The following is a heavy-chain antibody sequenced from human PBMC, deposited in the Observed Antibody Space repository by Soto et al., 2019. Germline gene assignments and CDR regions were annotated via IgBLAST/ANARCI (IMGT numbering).Heavy chain of an antibody. V-gene: IGHV1-18*01. CDR1: CFTLTSYG. J-gene: IGHJ4*02. CDR3: ARDLAVGLVDY. D-gene: IGHD6-19*01. CDR2: ISAYNGNT. Sequence: APGKGSCQASCFTLTSYGINRGRQAPGQGLEWMGWISAYNGNTNYAQKLQGRVTMTTDTSTSTAYMELRSLRSDDTAVYYCARDLAVGLVDYWGQGTLVTVSS.